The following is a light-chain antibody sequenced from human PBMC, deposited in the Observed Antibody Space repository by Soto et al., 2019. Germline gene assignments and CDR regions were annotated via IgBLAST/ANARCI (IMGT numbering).Light chain of an antibody. V-gene: IGLV2-23*01. CDR3: CSYASSSAV. CDR2: EGS. J-gene: IGLJ2*01. Sequence: QSALTQPASVSGSPGQSITISCTGTSSVVGTYNLVSWYQQHPGKAPKVIIYEGSKRPSGVSNRFSGSKSGNTASLTISGLQAEDKADYYCCSYASSSAVFGGGTKLTVL. CDR1: SSVVGTYNL.